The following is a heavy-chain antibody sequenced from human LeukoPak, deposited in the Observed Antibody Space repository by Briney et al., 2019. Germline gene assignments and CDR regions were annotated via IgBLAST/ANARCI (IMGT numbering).Heavy chain of an antibody. D-gene: IGHD2-15*01. CDR1: GFTFSSYA. J-gene: IGHJ4*02. CDR2: ISYDGSNK. Sequence: PGRSLRLSCAASGFTFSSYATHWVRQAPGKGLEWVAVISYDGSNKYYADSVKGRFTISGDNSKNTLYLQMNSLRAEDTAVYYCARAMVAYFFDYWGQGTLVTVSP. CDR3: ARAMVAYFFDY. V-gene: IGHV3-30*04.